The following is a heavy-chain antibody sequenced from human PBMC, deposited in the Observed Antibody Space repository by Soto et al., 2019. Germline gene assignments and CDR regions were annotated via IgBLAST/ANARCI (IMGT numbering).Heavy chain of an antibody. CDR1: GGSISSYY. D-gene: IGHD2-15*01. CDR3: ARGRKDRAVVAAYYMDV. CDR2: IYYSGST. J-gene: IGHJ6*03. V-gene: IGHV4-59*01. Sequence: SETLSLTCPVSGGSISSYYWSWIRQPPGKGLEWIGYIYYSGSTNYNPSLKSRVTISVDTSKNQFSLKLSSVTAADTAVYYCARGRKDRAVVAAYYMDVWGKGTTVTVSS.